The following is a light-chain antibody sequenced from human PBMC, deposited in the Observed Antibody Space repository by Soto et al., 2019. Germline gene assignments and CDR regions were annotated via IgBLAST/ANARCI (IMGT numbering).Light chain of an antibody. Sequence: DIVMTQSPDSLAVSLGERATINCKSSQSVLYSSNNKNYLAWYQQKPGQPPKLLIYWASTRESVVPDRFSGSGSGTDFTLTISSLQAEDVAFYYCQQYYSTPITFGPGTKVDIK. CDR3: QQYYSTPIT. CDR2: WAS. CDR1: QSVLYSSNNKNY. V-gene: IGKV4-1*01. J-gene: IGKJ3*01.